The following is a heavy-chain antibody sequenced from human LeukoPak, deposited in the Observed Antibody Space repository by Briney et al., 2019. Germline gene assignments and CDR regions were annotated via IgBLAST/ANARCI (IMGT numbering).Heavy chain of an antibody. CDR1: GGSVSDYR. V-gene: IGHV4-34*01. D-gene: IGHD3/OR15-3a*01. Sequence: SETLSLTCAVYGGSVSDYRWSWIRQPPGKGLQWVGEVNHHGRTDYSPSLTSRVTISVDTSKSQFYLKLTSVTAADTAVYFCARGHISMDPQIVWTGYYRTDWFDPWGQGTLVTVSS. J-gene: IGHJ5*02. CDR2: VNHHGRT. CDR3: ARGHISMDPQIVWTGYYRTDWFDP.